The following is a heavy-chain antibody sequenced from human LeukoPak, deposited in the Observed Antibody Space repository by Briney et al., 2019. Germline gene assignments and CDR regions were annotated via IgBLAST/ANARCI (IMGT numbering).Heavy chain of an antibody. CDR3: AKDIGLIRGAFDI. CDR1: GFTFNSYG. CDR2: VSGSGINT. Sequence: GGSLRLSCAASGFTFNSYGMSWVRQAPGKGLEWLSVVSGSGINTYYPESVKGRFTISRDNSRNTLYLQMNSLRAEDTALYYCAKDIGLIRGAFDIWGQGTMVTVSS. D-gene: IGHD1-26*01. V-gene: IGHV3-23*01. J-gene: IGHJ3*02.